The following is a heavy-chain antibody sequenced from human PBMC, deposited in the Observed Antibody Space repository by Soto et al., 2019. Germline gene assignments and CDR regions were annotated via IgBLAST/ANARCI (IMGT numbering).Heavy chain of an antibody. J-gene: IGHJ4*02. CDR2: IYYSGST. D-gene: IGHD1-1*01. CDR3: VRGEERLAMLHAY. CDR1: GGSVSNNNYY. Sequence: SETLSLTCTVSGGSVSNNNYYWGWIRQPPGKGLEWIGDIYYSGSTYYNPSLKSRVTISVDTSKNQFSLKLRSVTAADTAVYYCVRGEERLAMLHAYWSQGTLVTVSS. V-gene: IGHV4-39*01.